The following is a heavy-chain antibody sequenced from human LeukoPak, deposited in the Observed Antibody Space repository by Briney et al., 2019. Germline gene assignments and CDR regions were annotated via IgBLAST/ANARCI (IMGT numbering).Heavy chain of an antibody. V-gene: IGHV3-13*01. CDR1: GFTFSSYD. Sequence: GGSLRLSCAASGFTFSSYDMHWVRQVTGKYLEWVSAIGTTGDTYYPGSVKGRFTISRENAKNSLYLQMNSLRAGDTAVYYCARAVAAARGVNYFDYWGQGTLVTVSS. D-gene: IGHD3-10*01. CDR3: ARAVAAARGVNYFDY. CDR2: IGTTGDT. J-gene: IGHJ4*02.